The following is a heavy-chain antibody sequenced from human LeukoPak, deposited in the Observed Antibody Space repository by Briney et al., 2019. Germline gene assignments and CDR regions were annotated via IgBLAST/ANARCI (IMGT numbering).Heavy chain of an antibody. J-gene: IGHJ5*02. CDR1: GGSISSSSYY. V-gene: IGHV4-39*01. D-gene: IGHD3-3*01. Sequence: SETLSLTCTVSGGSISSSSYYWGWIRQPPGKGLEWIGSIYYSGSIYYNPSLKSRVTISVDTSKDQFSLKLNSVTVADTAMYYCARQMGKRIFGVVIITWFDPWGQGTLVTVSS. CDR3: ARQMGKRIFGVVIITWFDP. CDR2: IYYSGSI.